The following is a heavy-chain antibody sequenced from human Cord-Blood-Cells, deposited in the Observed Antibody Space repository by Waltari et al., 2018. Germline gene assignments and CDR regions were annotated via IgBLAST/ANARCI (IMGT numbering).Heavy chain of an antibody. CDR2: IHYSGST. V-gene: IGHV4-39*01. Sequence: QLQLQESGPGLVKPSETQSLTCTVSGGSISSSSYYWGWIRQPPGKGLEWIGSIHYSGSTYYNPSLKSRVTISVDTSKNQFSLKLSSVTAADTAVYYCARQVWYGSGSYYNWFDPWGQGTLVTVSS. J-gene: IGHJ5*02. D-gene: IGHD3-10*01. CDR1: GGSISSSSYY. CDR3: ARQVWYGSGSYYNWFDP.